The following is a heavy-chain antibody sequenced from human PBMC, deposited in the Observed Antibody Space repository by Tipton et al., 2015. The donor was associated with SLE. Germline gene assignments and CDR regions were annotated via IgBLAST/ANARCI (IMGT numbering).Heavy chain of an antibody. V-gene: IGHV4-59*01. CDR3: AREVIAAARGGWFDP. D-gene: IGHD6-13*01. CDR2: IYYSGST. J-gene: IGHJ5*02. CDR1: GGSISSYY. Sequence: TLSLTCTVSGGSISSYYWSWIRQPPGKGLEWIGYIYYSGSTNYNPSLKSRVPISVDTSKNQFSLKLSSVTAADTAVYYCAREVIAAARGGWFDPWGQGTLVTVSS.